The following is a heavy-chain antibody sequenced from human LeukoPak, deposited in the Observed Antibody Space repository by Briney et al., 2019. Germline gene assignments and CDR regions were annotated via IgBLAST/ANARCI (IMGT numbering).Heavy chain of an antibody. CDR1: GFTFNNYA. V-gene: IGHV3-23*01. D-gene: IGHD2-2*01. CDR2: ISGSGRDT. Sequence: GGSRRLSCATSGFTFNNYAMSWVRQAPGKGLEWVSAISGSGRDTYYADSVKGRFAISRDNSKNTLYLQINSLKPEDTAVYYCASGGRLDLYQSSWTFYYGMDVWGQGTTVTVSS. CDR3: ASGGRLDLYQSSWTFYYGMDV. J-gene: IGHJ6*02.